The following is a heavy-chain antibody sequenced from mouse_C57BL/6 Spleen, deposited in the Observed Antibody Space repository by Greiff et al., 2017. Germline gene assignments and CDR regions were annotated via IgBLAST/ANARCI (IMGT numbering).Heavy chain of an antibody. J-gene: IGHJ2*01. V-gene: IGHV1-81*01. Sequence: VQLQQSGAELARPGASVKLSCKASGYTFTSYGISWVKQRTGQGLEWIGEIYPRSGNTYYNEKFKGKATLTADKSSSTAYMERRSLTSEDSAVYFCARSPIYDGYYVYYFDYWGQGTTLTVSS. CDR3: ARSPIYDGYYVYYFDY. D-gene: IGHD2-3*01. CDR1: GYTFTSYG. CDR2: IYPRSGNT.